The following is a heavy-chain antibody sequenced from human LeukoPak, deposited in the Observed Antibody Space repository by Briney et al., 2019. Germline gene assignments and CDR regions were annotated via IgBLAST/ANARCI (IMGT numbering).Heavy chain of an antibody. CDR1: GYTFTSYY. CDR2: INPSGGSA. Sequence: GASVKVSCKASGYTFTSYYMHWVRQAPGQGLEWMGIINPSGGSASYAQKFQGRVTMTRDTSTSTVYMELSSLRSEDTAVYYCARAAGRATYSGYALGYWGQGTLVTDSS. V-gene: IGHV1-46*01. J-gene: IGHJ4*02. CDR3: ARAAGRATYSGYALGY. D-gene: IGHD5-12*01.